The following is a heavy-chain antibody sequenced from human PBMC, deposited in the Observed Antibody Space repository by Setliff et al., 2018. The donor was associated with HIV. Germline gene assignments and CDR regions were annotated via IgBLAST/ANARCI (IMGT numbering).Heavy chain of an antibody. V-gene: IGHV1-18*04. Sequence: GASVKVSCKASGYTFTNYGISWLRQAPGQGLEWMGWSSGYNSDTKYAEKVQGRVTMTTDTSTGTAYMELRSLRSDDTAVYYCAREVVPTSEYHTFDSWGQGSLVTVSS. CDR2: SSGYNSDT. J-gene: IGHJ4*02. CDR3: AREVVPTSEYHTFDS. CDR1: GYTFTNYG. D-gene: IGHD6-6*01.